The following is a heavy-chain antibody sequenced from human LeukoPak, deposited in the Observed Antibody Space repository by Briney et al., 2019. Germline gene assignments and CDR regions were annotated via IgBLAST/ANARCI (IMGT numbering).Heavy chain of an antibody. J-gene: IGHJ4*02. D-gene: IGHD5-18*01. CDR1: GFTFNNYA. CDR2: ITAGVTTT. Sequence: PGGSLRLSCAASGFTFNNYAMNWVRQAPGKGLEWVSAITAGVTTTFYADSVKGRFTISRDNSKKTLYLQMNSLRAEDTAVYYCAKSIHWPALDFWGLGTLLTVSS. V-gene: IGHV3-23*01. CDR3: AKSIHWPALDF.